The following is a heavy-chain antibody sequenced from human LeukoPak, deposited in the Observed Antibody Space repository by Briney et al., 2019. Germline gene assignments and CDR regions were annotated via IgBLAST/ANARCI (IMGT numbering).Heavy chain of an antibody. V-gene: IGHV4-30-2*01. CDR2: IYHSGST. J-gene: IGHJ3*02. CDR3: ARGEYSSGWYSFQAFDI. D-gene: IGHD6-19*01. CDR1: SGSISSGGYS. Sequence: SETLSLTCAVSSGSISSGGYSWSWIRQPPGKGLEWIGYIYHSGSTYYNPSLKRRVTISVDRSKNQFSLKLSSVTAADTAVHYCARGEYSSGWYSFQAFDIWGQGIMVTVSS.